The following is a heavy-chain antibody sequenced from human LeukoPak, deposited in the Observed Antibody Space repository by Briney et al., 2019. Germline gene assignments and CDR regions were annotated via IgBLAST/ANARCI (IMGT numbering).Heavy chain of an antibody. CDR2: IIPILGIA. CDR1: GYTFTSYG. Sequence: SVKVSCKASGYTFTSYGISWVRQAPGQGLEWMGRIIPILGIANYAQKFQGRVTITADKSTSTAYMELSSLRSEDTAVYYCARDPLDTAIAEGKTDYWGQGTLVTVSS. CDR3: ARDPLDTAIAEGKTDY. V-gene: IGHV1-69*04. D-gene: IGHD5-18*01. J-gene: IGHJ4*02.